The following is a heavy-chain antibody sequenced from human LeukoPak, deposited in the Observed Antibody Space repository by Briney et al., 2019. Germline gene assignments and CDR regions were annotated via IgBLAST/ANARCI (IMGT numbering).Heavy chain of an antibody. CDR3: ARDHNYAFDI. CDR2: ISSSSSTI. Sequence: GGSLRLPCAASGFTFSAYSMNWARQAPGKGLEWISYISSSSSTIDYADSVKGRFTISGDNAKNSLYLQMNSLRAEDTAVYYCARDHNYAFDIWGQGTMVTVSS. J-gene: IGHJ3*02. CDR1: GFTFSAYS. V-gene: IGHV3-48*01. D-gene: IGHD1-20*01.